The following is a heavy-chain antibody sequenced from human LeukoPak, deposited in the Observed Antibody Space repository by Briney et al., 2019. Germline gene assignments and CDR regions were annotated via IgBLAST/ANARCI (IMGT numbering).Heavy chain of an antibody. CDR1: GFTFSSYS. Sequence: GGSLRLSCAASGFTFSSYSMNWVRQAPGKGLGWVSSISSSSSYIYYADSVKGRFTISRDNAKNSLYLQMNSLGAEDTAVYYCARDHCSSTSCYTDYWGQGTLVTVSS. CDR3: ARDHCSSTSCYTDY. J-gene: IGHJ4*02. V-gene: IGHV3-21*01. D-gene: IGHD2-2*02. CDR2: ISSSSSYI.